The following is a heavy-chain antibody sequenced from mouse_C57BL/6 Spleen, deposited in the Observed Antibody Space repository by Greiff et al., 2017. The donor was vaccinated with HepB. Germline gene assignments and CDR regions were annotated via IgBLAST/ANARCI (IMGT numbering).Heavy chain of an antibody. Sequence: VQLVESGAELARPGASVKLSCKASGYTFTSYGISWVKQRTGQGLEWIGEIYPRSGNTYYNEKFKGKATLTADKSSSTAYMELRSLTSEDSAVYFCARSGTTVVIDYWGQGTTLTVSS. V-gene: IGHV1-81*01. CDR3: ARSGTTVVIDY. D-gene: IGHD1-1*01. CDR1: GYTFTSYG. J-gene: IGHJ2*01. CDR2: IYPRSGNT.